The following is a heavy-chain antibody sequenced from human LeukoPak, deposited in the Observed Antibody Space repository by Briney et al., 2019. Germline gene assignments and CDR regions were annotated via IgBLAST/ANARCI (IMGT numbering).Heavy chain of an antibody. D-gene: IGHD1-20*01. V-gene: IGHV3-74*01. CDR3: VRGYDYNWFDS. Sequence: PGGSLRLSCAASGFTFGSYWMHWVRQPPGKGLVWVSRIDIDGRSTSYADSVKGRFTISRDNAKNTMYLQMNSLRAEDTAVYYCVRGYDYNWFDSRGQGTLVTVSS. J-gene: IGHJ5*01. CDR2: IDIDGRST. CDR1: GFTFGSYW.